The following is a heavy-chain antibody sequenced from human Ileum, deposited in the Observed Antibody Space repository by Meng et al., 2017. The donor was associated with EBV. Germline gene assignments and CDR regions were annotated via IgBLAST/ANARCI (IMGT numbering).Heavy chain of an antibody. Sequence: QLQRPESGPGLVQPSQTLSLTCTVSGGSISSSSDYWAWIRQPPGEGLEWIGSVVYSGTTYYTSSLKSLVSISVDTSKNQFSLKLSSVTAADTALYYCARHHHSPTFDYWGQGTLVTVSS. V-gene: IGHV4-39*01. CDR3: ARHHHSPTFDY. D-gene: IGHD1-14*01. CDR1: GGSISSSSDY. CDR2: VVYSGTT. J-gene: IGHJ4*02.